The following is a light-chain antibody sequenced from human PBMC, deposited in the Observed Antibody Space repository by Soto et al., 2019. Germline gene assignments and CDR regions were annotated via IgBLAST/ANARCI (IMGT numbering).Light chain of an antibody. V-gene: IGKV3-15*01. Sequence: EIVLTQSPATLSVSPGERVTLSCRASQSVDISLAWYQQKPGQAPRLLIYGASTRATDMPGTFSGRGSGTEFTLTISSLRPEDFAVYYCQQYNDWPRTFGQGTKVE. CDR1: QSVDIS. CDR3: QQYNDWPRT. J-gene: IGKJ1*01. CDR2: GAS.